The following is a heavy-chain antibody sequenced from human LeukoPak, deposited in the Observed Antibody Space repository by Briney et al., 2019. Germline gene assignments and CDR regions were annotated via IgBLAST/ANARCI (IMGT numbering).Heavy chain of an antibody. V-gene: IGHV3-73*01. Sequence: GGSLRLSCAASGFTFSGSAMHWVRQASGEGLEWVGRIRSKANSYATAYAASGKGRFTISTDDSKNTAYLQMNSLKTEDTAVYYCTLPRFLEWLGAFDIWGQGTMVTVSS. D-gene: IGHD3-3*01. CDR1: GFTFSGSA. J-gene: IGHJ3*02. CDR3: TLPRFLEWLGAFDI. CDR2: IRSKANSYAT.